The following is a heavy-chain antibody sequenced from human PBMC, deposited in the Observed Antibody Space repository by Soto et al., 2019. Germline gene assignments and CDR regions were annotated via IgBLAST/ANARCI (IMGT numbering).Heavy chain of an antibody. Sequence: ASVKVSCKASGYTFTSYGISWVRQAPGQGLEWMGWISAYNGNTNYAQKLQGRVTMTTDTSTSTAYMELRSLRSDDTAVYYCARRHYYGSGSYNWFDPWGQGTLVTVSS. CDR3: ARRHYYGSGSYNWFDP. D-gene: IGHD3-10*01. CDR2: ISAYNGNT. CDR1: GYTFTSYG. J-gene: IGHJ5*02. V-gene: IGHV1-18*01.